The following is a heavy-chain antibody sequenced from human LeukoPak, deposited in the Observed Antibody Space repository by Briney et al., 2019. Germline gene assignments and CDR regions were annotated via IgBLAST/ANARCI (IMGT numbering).Heavy chain of an antibody. J-gene: IGHJ4*02. D-gene: IGHD3-22*01. CDR2: INHRGTA. V-gene: IGHV4-34*01. CDR3: ARPLSWGPHSSASDC. Sequence: PSETLSLTCAVYGESFSGYYWSWIRQSPGRGLEWIGEINHRGTANYNPSLKSRVTISIDTSKNQFSLKVTSMNAADTAVYYCARPLSWGPHSSASDCWGQGIPVTVSS. CDR1: GESFSGYY.